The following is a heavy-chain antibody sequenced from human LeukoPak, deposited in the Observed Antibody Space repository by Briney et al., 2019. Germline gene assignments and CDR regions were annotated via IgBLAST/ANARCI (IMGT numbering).Heavy chain of an antibody. V-gene: IGHV4-4*07. CDR2: IYSSGST. Sequence: SETLSLTCNVSGGSISSYFWSWIRQPAEKGLEWIGRIYSSGSTNYNPPLKSRVNMSADTSKNQFSLKLSSVTAADTAVYYCAREGGGLRPFDYWGQGTLVTVSS. CDR3: AREGGGLRPFDY. J-gene: IGHJ4*02. D-gene: IGHD5-12*01. CDR1: GGSISSYF.